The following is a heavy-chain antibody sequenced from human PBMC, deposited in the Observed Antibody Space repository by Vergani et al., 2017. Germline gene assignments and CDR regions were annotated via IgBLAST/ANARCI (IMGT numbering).Heavy chain of an antibody. CDR3: TTDITGVSDFDY. D-gene: IGHD3-10*01. J-gene: IGHJ4*02. V-gene: IGHV3-15*07. Sequence: EVQLVESGGGLVKPGGSLRLSCAVSGFTFSNAWMNWARQAPGKGLEWVGRIKSKAYGETTDYAAPVKGRFTISRDDSKNTLFLQMNSLKIEDTAVYYCTTDITGVSDFDYWGQGTLVTVSS. CDR2: IKSKAYGETT. CDR1: GFTFSNAW.